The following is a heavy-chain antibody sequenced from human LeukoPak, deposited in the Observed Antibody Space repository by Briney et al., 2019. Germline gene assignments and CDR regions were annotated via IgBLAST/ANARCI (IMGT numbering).Heavy chain of an antibody. Sequence: PGGSLRLSCAASGFTFRSYGMHWVRQAPGKGLEWVALIWYDGSNKYYADSVRGRFTISRDNSKNTLYLEMNSLRGEDTAVYCCARDVRSNWYDDWGQGTLVTVSS. J-gene: IGHJ5*02. CDR3: ARDVRSNWYDD. CDR2: IWYDGSNK. V-gene: IGHV3-33*01. CDR1: GFTFRSYG.